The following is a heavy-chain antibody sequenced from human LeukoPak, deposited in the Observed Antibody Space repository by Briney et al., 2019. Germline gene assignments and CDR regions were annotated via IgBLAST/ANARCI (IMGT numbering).Heavy chain of an antibody. D-gene: IGHD5-18*01. CDR3: AKDRSPRGYSYGYFDY. CDR2: INNRGST. CDR1: GGSIRSYY. V-gene: IGHV4-59*01. J-gene: IGHJ4*02. Sequence: SETLSLTCSGSGGSIRSYYWSWIRQPPGKGPEGIGYINNRGSTNYTHSVKSRVTISVDTSKKQFSLRVSSVTTADTGVYSCAKDRSPRGYSYGYFDYWGQGILVTVSS.